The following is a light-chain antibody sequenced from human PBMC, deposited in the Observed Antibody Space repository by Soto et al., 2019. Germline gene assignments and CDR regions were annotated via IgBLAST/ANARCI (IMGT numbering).Light chain of an antibody. CDR2: GAF. CDR3: QQHETLIT. CDR1: HSLSSSY. Sequence: EIVMTQSPVTLSFSPGERATLSCRASHSLSSSYFAWYQHKPGQGPRLLIYGAFTRATGIPDRFSGSGSGTDFTLTISRLEPEDFAVYYCQQHETLITFGQGTRLEIK. V-gene: IGKV3-20*01. J-gene: IGKJ5*01.